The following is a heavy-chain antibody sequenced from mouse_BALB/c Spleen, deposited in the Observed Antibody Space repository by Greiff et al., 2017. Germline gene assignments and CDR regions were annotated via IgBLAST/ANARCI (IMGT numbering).Heavy chain of an antibody. D-gene: IGHD2-14*01. CDR3: AREGYRYEGYAMDY. V-gene: IGHV5-17*02. J-gene: IGHJ4*01. Sequence: EVKLVESGGGLVQPGGSRKLSCAASGFTFSSFGMHWVRQAPEKGLEWVAYISSGSSTIYYADTVKGRFTISRDNPKNTLFLQMTSLRSEDTAMYYCAREGYRYEGYAMDYWGQGTSVTVSS. CDR1: GFTFSSFG. CDR2: ISSGSSTI.